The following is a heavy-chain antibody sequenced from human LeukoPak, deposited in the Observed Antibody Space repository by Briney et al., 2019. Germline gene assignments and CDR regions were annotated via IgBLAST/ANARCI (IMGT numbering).Heavy chain of an antibody. CDR3: ARDQGSLTRSWYTGY. D-gene: IGHD6-13*01. Sequence: GPSVKVSCKASGCTFTGCHINWVQQAPGQGLEWIGRINPYSGDTNFAQKFQGRVTMTRDTSITTAYMDLSSLTPDDTAVYFCARDQGSLTRSWYTGYWGQGTQVTVSS. J-gene: IGHJ4*02. CDR1: GCTFTGCH. V-gene: IGHV1-2*06. CDR2: INPYSGDT.